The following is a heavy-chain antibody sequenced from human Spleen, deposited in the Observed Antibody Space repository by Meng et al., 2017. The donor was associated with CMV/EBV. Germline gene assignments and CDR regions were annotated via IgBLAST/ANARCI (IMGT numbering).Heavy chain of an antibody. J-gene: IGHJ4*02. D-gene: IGHD3-3*01. V-gene: IGHV4-31*03. CDR2: IYYSGST. CDR1: GGSISSGGYY. CDR3: ARGPLSDFWSGYYYFDY. Sequence: SETLSLTCTVSGGSISSGGYYWSWIRQHPGKGLEWIGYIYYSGSTYYNPSLKSRVTISVDTSKNQFSLKLSSVTAADTAVYYCARGPLSDFWSGYYYFDYWGQGTLVTVSS.